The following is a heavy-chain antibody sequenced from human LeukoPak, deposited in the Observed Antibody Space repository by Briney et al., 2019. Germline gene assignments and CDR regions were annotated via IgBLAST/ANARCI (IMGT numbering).Heavy chain of an antibody. CDR1: GFSFSSYA. CDR3: AKASWVSNAYAVW. Sequence: GGSLRLSCAASGFSFSSYAMSWVRQAPARGLEWVSSMKGGGETFYADSVKGRFTLSRDSSRNTVFLQLNNLRVEDTAIYYCAKASWVSNAYAVWWGQGTLVTVSS. J-gene: IGHJ4*02. CDR2: MKGGGET. D-gene: IGHD2-2*01. V-gene: IGHV3-23*01.